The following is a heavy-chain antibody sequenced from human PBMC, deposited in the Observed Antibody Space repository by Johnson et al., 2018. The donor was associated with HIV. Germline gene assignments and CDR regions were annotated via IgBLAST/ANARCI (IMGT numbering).Heavy chain of an antibody. CDR1: GFTFSSYG. V-gene: IGHV3-30*02. Sequence: QVQLVESGGGVVQPGGSLRLSCAASGFTFSSYGMHWVRQAPGKGLEWVAFIRYDGSNKYYADSVKGRFTISRDNSKNTLYLQMNSLRAEDTAVYYCAREWGSADAFDIWGQGTMVTVSS. D-gene: IGHD3-16*01. CDR2: IRYDGSNK. CDR3: AREWGSADAFDI. J-gene: IGHJ3*02.